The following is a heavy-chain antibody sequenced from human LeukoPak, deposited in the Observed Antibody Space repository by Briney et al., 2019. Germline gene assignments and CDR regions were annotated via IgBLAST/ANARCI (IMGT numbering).Heavy chain of an antibody. CDR2: INPNSGGT. J-gene: IGHJ5*02. CDR1: GYTFTGYY. D-gene: IGHD1-26*01. CDR3: ARDSGSYWFDP. Sequence: ASVRVSCKASGYTFTGYYMHWVRQAPGQGLEWMGWINPNSGGTNYAQKFQGWVTMTRDTSISTAYMELSRLRSDDTAVYYCARDSGSYWFDPWGQGTLVTVSS. V-gene: IGHV1-2*04.